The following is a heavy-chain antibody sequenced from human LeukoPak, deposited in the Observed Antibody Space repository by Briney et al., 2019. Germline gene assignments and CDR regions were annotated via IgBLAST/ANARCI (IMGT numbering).Heavy chain of an antibody. J-gene: IGHJ4*02. Sequence: SETLSLTCTVSGGSISSSSYYWGWIRQPPGKGLEWIGSIYYSGSTYYNPSLKSRVTISVDTSKNQFSLKLSSVTAADTAVYYCATREAAAGGLVDYWGQGTLVTVSS. CDR2: IYYSGST. D-gene: IGHD6-13*01. CDR3: ATREAAAGGLVDY. V-gene: IGHV4-39*07. CDR1: GGSISSSSYY.